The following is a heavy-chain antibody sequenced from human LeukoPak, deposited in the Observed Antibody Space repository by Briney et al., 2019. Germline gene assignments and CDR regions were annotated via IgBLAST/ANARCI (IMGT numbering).Heavy chain of an antibody. CDR3: ASTGSGLDY. Sequence: GGSLRLSCAASGFTFSSYSMNWVRQAPGEGLEWVSSISTSSSYIYYADSVKGRFTISRDNAKNSLYLQMNSLRAEDTAVYYCASTGSGLDYWGQGTLVTVSS. J-gene: IGHJ4*02. CDR2: ISTSSSYI. CDR1: GFTFSSYS. V-gene: IGHV3-21*01. D-gene: IGHD3-10*01.